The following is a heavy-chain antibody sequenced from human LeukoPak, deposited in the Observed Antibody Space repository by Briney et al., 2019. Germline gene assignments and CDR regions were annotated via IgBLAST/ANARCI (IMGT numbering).Heavy chain of an antibody. D-gene: IGHD4-17*01. V-gene: IGHV3-23*01. CDR2: ISSSGDNT. CDR1: GFTFSSYA. CDR3: ARERRDFGDPLDY. Sequence: GGSLRLSCAASGFTFSSYAMAWVRQAPGKGLEWGSAISSSGDNTYYADSVKGRFTISRDNSKNTLYLQLNSLRAGDTALYYCARERRDFGDPLDYWGQGTLVAVSS. J-gene: IGHJ4*02.